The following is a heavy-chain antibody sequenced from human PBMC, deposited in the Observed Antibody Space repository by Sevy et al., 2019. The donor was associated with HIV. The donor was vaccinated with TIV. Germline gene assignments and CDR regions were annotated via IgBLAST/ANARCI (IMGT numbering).Heavy chain of an antibody. CDR2: IYYSGST. CDR3: ARHGGIGDRAFDF. CDR1: GVSISSRSYD. V-gene: IGHV4-39*01. D-gene: IGHD3-10*01. J-gene: IGHJ4*02. Sequence: SEALSLTCSVSGVSISSRSYDWGWIRQPPGKGLEWIGSIYYSGSTYYNPSLMSRVTVSVVTSKNQCSLNLRSVTAADTAVYYCARHGGIGDRAFDFWGRETLVIVSS.